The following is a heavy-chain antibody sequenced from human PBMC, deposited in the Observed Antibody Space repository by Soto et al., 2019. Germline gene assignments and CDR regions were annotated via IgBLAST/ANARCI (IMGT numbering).Heavy chain of an antibody. CDR3: ARGLYSRANYYYYGMDV. CDR1: GFTFSSYW. D-gene: IGHD4-4*01. CDR2: INSDGSST. V-gene: IGHV3-74*01. J-gene: IGHJ6*02. Sequence: GGSLRLSCAASGFTFSSYWMHWVRQAPGKGLVWVSRINSDGSSTSYADSVKGRFTISRDDAKNTLYLQMNSLRAEDTAVYYCARGLYSRANYYYYGMDVWGQGTTVTVSS.